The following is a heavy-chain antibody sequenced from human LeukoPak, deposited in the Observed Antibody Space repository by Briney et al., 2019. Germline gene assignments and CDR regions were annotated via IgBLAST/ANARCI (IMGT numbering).Heavy chain of an antibody. CDR1: GFTFNRYW. J-gene: IGHJ4*02. Sequence: GGSLRLSCAASGFTFNRYWMSWVRQAPGKELQWVANIKQDGSAKYYVDSVKGRFTISRDNAKNSLYLQMNSLRAEGTAVYYCARVEASGYDYGAFDYWGQGTLVTVSS. D-gene: IGHD5-12*01. V-gene: IGHV3-7*01. CDR3: ARVEASGYDYGAFDY. CDR2: IKQDGSAK.